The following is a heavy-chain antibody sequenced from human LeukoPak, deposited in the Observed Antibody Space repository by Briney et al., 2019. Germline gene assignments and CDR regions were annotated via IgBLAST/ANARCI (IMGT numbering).Heavy chain of an antibody. CDR2: ISAYNGNT. CDR3: ARAYSSSWYGPTGGSYYYYGMDV. Sequence: ASVKVSCKASGYTFTSYGITWVRQAPGQGLEWMGWISAYNGNTNYAQKLQGRVTMTTDTSTSTAYMELRSLRSDDTAVYYCARAYSSSWYGPTGGSYYYYGMDVWGQGTTVTVSS. J-gene: IGHJ6*02. D-gene: IGHD6-13*01. CDR1: GYTFTSYG. V-gene: IGHV1-18*01.